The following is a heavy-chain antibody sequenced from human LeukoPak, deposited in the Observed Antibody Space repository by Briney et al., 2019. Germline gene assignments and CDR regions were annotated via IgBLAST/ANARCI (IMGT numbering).Heavy chain of an antibody. Sequence: PGGSLRLSCAASGFTFSDYYMSWICQAPGKGLEWVSYISSSGSTIYYADSVKGRFTISRDNAKNSLYLQMNSLRAEDTAVYYCARVASSSSWEDGVDYFDYWDQGTLVTVSS. CDR1: GFTFSDYY. CDR2: ISSSGSTI. D-gene: IGHD6-6*01. J-gene: IGHJ4*02. CDR3: ARVASSSSWEDGVDYFDY. V-gene: IGHV3-11*04.